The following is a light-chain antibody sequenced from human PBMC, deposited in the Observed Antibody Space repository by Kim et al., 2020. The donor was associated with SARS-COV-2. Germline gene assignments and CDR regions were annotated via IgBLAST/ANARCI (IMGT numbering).Light chain of an antibody. V-gene: IGLV10-54*01. Sequence: QTATLPCTGNSNNVGDEGAAWLQQHQGHPPKLLSYRNNNRPSGISERLSASKSGNTASLTITGLQPEDEADYYCSAWDRSLSAWVFGGGTQLTVL. J-gene: IGLJ3*02. CDR3: SAWDRSLSAWV. CDR2: RNN. CDR1: SNNVGDEG.